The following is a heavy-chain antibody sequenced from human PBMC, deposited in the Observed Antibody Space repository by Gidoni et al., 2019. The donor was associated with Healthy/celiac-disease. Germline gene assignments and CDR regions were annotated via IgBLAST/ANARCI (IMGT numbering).Heavy chain of an antibody. J-gene: IGHJ3*02. V-gene: IGHV4-31*03. CDR3: ARDTPIVVVTAGPSFAFDI. D-gene: IGHD2-21*02. Sequence: QVQLQELGPGLVKPSPTLSLTCTVSGGSISSGGSSWSWIRQHPGKGLEWIGYIYYSGSTYYNPALKSRVTISVDTSKNQFSLKLSSVTAADTAVYYGARDTPIVVVTAGPSFAFDIWGQGTMVTVSS. CDR2: IYYSGST. CDR1: GGSISSGGSS.